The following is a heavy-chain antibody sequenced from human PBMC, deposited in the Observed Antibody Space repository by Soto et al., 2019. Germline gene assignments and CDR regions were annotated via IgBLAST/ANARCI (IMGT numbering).Heavy chain of an antibody. CDR2: IIPIFGTT. J-gene: IGHJ6*02. Sequence: SVKVSCKASGGTFSSYAISWVRQAPGQGLEWMGGIIPIFGTTNYAQKFQGRVTITADESTSTAYMELSSLRSEDTAVYYCARRPRSDYYYGMDVWGQGTTVTVSS. CDR1: GGTFSSYA. CDR3: ARRPRSDYYYGMDV. V-gene: IGHV1-69*13.